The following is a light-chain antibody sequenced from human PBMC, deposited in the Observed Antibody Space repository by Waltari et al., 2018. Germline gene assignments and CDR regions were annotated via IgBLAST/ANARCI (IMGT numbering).Light chain of an antibody. CDR3: QQSYSMSYT. J-gene: IGKJ2*01. CDR1: QSIGNY. V-gene: IGKV1-39*01. Sequence: DIQMTQSPSSLSASVGDRVTITCRASQSIGNYLNWYQQKPGKAPKLLIYAAPTLKSGVPSRFSGSGSGTDFTLAISSLQPEDFATYYCQQSYSMSYTCGQGTKLEIK. CDR2: AAP.